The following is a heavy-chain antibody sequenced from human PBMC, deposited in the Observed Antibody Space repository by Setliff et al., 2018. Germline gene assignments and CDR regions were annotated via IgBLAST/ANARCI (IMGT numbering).Heavy chain of an antibody. CDR1: GYTFTGYG. J-gene: IGHJ4*02. D-gene: IGHD4-17*01. V-gene: IGHV1-18*01. CDR2: ISPYNGNT. CDR3: SRLVRFCTTTACQRLSGDDY. Sequence: ALVKVSCKASGYTFTGYGVSWVRQAPGQGLEWVGWISPYNGNTYYAPKFQGRFIMTADTSTTTAYVELRSLRSDDTAIYYCSRLVRFCTTTACQRLSGDDYWGQGTLVTVSS.